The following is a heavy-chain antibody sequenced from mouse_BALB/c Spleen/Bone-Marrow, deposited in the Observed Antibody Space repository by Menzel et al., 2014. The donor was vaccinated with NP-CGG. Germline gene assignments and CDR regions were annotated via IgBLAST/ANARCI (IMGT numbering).Heavy chain of an antibody. CDR2: INPDSSTI. CDR1: GFDFSGFW. CDR3: ARLGYYGGFAY. V-gene: IGHV4-1*02. J-gene: IGHJ3*01. Sequence: EVKLVESGGGLVQPGGSLKISCAASGFDFSGFWMGWVRLAPGKGLEWIGEINPDSSTINYTPSLKDRFIISRDNAKNTLYLQMSKVRSEDTALYYCARLGYYGGFAYWGQGTLVTVSA. D-gene: IGHD2-3*01.